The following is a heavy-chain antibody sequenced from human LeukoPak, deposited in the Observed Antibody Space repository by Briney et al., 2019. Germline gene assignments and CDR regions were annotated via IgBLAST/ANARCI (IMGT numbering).Heavy chain of an antibody. CDR2: ISYDGSNT. CDR3: ARDSTVSGLFDY. CDR1: GFTFSSHA. D-gene: IGHD4-17*01. Sequence: QPGGSLRLSWAASGFTFSSHAMDWVRQAPGKGLGWVAVISYDGSNTYYADSVKGRFTISRGNSKNTLYLQMNSLRAEDTAVYYCARDSTVSGLFDYWGQGTLVTVSA. V-gene: IGHV3-30-3*01. J-gene: IGHJ4*02.